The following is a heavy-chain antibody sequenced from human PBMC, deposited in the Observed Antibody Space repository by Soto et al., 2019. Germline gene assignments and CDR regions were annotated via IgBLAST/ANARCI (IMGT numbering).Heavy chain of an antibody. V-gene: IGHV4-59*01. D-gene: IGHD3-10*01. CDR1: GGSISSYY. CDR2: IYYSGTT. CDR3: ARWGDGYDY. J-gene: IGHJ4*02. Sequence: QVQLQESGPGLVKPSETLSLTCTVSGGSISSYYWSWIRQPPGKGLECIGDIYYSGTTNYNPPLKSRVTISVDTSKNQFSLKLHSVTAADTAVYYCARWGDGYDYWGQGTLVTVSS.